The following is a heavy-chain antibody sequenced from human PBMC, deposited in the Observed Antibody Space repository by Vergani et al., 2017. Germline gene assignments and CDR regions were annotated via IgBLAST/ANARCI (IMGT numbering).Heavy chain of an antibody. CDR2: IGYDGRIK. V-gene: IGHV3-30*02. J-gene: IGHJ4*02. CDR3: AKDGRENSDYGYFDY. CDR1: GFSFNTYG. Sequence: QVQLVETGGGVVQPGGSLRLYCATSGFSFNTYGPHWVRQAPGKGLEWVAFIGYDGRIKYNVDSVKGRFTISRDTSKKTLSLQMRSLRADDTAVYYCAKDGRENSDYGYFDYWGQGTLVTVSS. D-gene: IGHD4-17*01.